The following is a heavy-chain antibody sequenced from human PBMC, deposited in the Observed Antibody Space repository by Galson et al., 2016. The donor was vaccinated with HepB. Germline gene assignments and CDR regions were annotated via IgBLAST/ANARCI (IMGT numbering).Heavy chain of an antibody. CDR3: AKEPAPVGSYGVYCYYGRDV. J-gene: IGHJ6*02. CDR2: ISYDGSNK. V-gene: IGHV3-30*18. CDR1: GFTFSSYG. Sequence: SLRLSCAASGFTFSSYGMHWVRQAPGKGLEWVAVISYDGSNKYYADSVKGRFTISRDNSKNTLFLQMNSLRAEDTAVYYCAKEPAPVGSYGVYCYYGRDVWGQGTTVTVAS. D-gene: IGHD1-26*01.